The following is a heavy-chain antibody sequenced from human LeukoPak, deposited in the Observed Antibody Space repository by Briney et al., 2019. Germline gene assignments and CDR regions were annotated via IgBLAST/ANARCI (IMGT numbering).Heavy chain of an antibody. D-gene: IGHD3-22*01. CDR2: IKNKIDGGTA. J-gene: IGHJ4*02. CDR3: ATDEVYTYYYETSAYYRFDY. Sequence: GGSLRLSCAASGFTFTNAWMSWVRQAPGKGLEWVGRIKNKIDGGTAEYAAAVKGKFTISRGDSKNTLYLQMNSLKTEYTAVYYCATDEVYTYYYETSAYYRFDYGGQGTLVTVSA. CDR1: GFTFTNAW. V-gene: IGHV3-15*01.